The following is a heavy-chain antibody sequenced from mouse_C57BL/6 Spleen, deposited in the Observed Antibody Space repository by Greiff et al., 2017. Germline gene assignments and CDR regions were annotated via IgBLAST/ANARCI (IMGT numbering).Heavy chain of an antibody. Sequence: QVQLQQSGAELVKPGASVKISCKASGYAFSSYWTNWVKQRPGKGLEWIGQIYPGDGDPNYNGKFKGKATLTADKSSSTAYMQLSSLTSEDSAVYFCASSYYGTYDYWGQGNTLTVSS. CDR3: ASSYYGTYDY. V-gene: IGHV1-80*01. J-gene: IGHJ2*01. CDR2: IYPGDGDP. D-gene: IGHD1-1*01. CDR1: GYAFSSYW.